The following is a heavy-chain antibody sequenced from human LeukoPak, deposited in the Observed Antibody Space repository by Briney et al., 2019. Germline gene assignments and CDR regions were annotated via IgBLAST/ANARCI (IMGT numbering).Heavy chain of an antibody. CDR2: TTSTGKT. J-gene: IGHJ4*02. V-gene: IGHV3-23*01. Sequence: GGSLRLSCVTSGFTFSSYAMSWDRQGPEKGLEWVSGTTSTGKTYYADSVKGRFTISRDNSKNTLYLQMNSLRAEDTAVYYCARSHSPYGSGKSNPIDYWGQGTLVTVSS. CDR3: ARSHSPYGSGKSNPIDY. D-gene: IGHD3-10*01. CDR1: GFTFSSYA.